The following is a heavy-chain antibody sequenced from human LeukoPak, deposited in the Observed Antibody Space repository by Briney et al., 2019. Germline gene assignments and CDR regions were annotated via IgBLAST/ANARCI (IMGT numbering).Heavy chain of an antibody. Sequence: KASETLSLTCTVSGGSISSSSYYWGWIRQPPGKGLEWIGSIYYSGSTYYNPSLKSRVTISVDTSKNQFSLKLSSVTAADTAVYYCARDVMDSSGWYPFDYWGQGTLVTVSS. CDR2: IYYSGST. D-gene: IGHD6-19*01. J-gene: IGHJ4*02. CDR1: GGSISSSSYY. CDR3: ARDVMDSSGWYPFDY. V-gene: IGHV4-39*02.